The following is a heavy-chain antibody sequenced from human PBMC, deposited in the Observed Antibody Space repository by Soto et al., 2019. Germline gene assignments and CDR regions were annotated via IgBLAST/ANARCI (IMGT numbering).Heavy chain of an antibody. V-gene: IGHV3-23*01. CDR1: GFTFSSYA. J-gene: IGHJ4*02. D-gene: IGHD6-13*01. CDR2: ISGSGGST. CDR3: ARRSSSWYFDY. Sequence: EVQLLESGGGLVQPGGSLRLSCAASGFTFSSYAMNCVRQAPGKGLEWVSVISGSGGSTYYADSVKGRFTISRDNSKNTLYLQMNSLRAEDTAVYYCARRSSSWYFDYWCQGTLVTVSS.